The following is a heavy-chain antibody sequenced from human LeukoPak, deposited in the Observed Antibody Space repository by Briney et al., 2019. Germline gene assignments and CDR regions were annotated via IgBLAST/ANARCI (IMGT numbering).Heavy chain of an antibody. D-gene: IGHD3-22*01. CDR2: ISYDGSDK. CDR1: GFTFSRYG. V-gene: IGHV3-30*18. J-gene: IGHJ4*02. Sequence: GGSLRLSCAASGFTFSRYGMHWVRQAPGKGLERVATISYDGSDKWYGDSVKGRFTISRDNSQNSLYLQMNSLRAEDTAVYYCAKDGLSGSAQRYYFDYWGQGTLVTVSS. CDR3: AKDGLSGSAQRYYFDY.